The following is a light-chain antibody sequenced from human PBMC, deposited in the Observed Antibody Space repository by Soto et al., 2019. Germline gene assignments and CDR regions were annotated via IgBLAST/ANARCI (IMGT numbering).Light chain of an antibody. J-gene: IGLJ1*01. CDR3: SSYAGSNNYV. Sequence: QSALTQPPSASGSPGQSVTISCTGTSSDVGGYNYVSWYQQHPGKAPKLMIYEVSKWPSGVPDRFSGSKSGNRASLTVSGLQAEDEADYYCSSYAGSNNYVFGTGTKLTVL. V-gene: IGLV2-8*01. CDR1: SSDVGGYNY. CDR2: EVS.